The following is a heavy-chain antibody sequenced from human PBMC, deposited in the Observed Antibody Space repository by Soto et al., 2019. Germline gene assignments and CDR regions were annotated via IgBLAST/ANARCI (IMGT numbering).Heavy chain of an antibody. D-gene: IGHD3-3*01. CDR2: IKSKTDGGTK. Sequence: GGSLRLSCAASGFTFSNAWMNWVRQAPGKGLEWVGRIKSKTDGGTKDYAAPVKGRFTISREDSKNTLYLQMNSLKTEDTAVYYCTTADFWSGSPFYYYYGMDVWGQGTTVTVSS. V-gene: IGHV3-15*07. J-gene: IGHJ6*02. CDR3: TTADFWSGSPFYYYYGMDV. CDR1: GFTFSNAW.